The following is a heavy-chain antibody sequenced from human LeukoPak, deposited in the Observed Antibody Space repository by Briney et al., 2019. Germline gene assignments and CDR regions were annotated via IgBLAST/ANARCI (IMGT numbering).Heavy chain of an antibody. CDR1: GFTFSSYA. J-gene: IGHJ4*02. Sequence: PGGSLRLSCAASGFTFSSYAMHWIRQAPGKGLEWVAVIWYDGSNKYYADSVKGRFTISRDNSKNTLYLQMNSLRAEDTAVYYCARSHQAARGPVDYWGQGTLVTVSS. CDR2: IWYDGSNK. CDR3: ARSHQAARGPVDY. D-gene: IGHD3-10*01. V-gene: IGHV3-33*08.